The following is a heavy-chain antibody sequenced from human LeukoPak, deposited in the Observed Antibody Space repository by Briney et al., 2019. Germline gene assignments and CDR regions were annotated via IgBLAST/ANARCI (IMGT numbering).Heavy chain of an antibody. V-gene: IGHV4-59*01. CDR1: GGSISSYY. CDR3: ARAGDSGYYGY. Sequence: SETLSLTCTVSGGSISSYYWSWIRQPPGKGLEWIGYIYYSGSTNYNPSLKSRVTISVDTSKNQFSLKLSSVTAADTAVYYCARAGDSGYYGYWGQGTLVTVSS. J-gene: IGHJ4*02. D-gene: IGHD3-22*01. CDR2: IYYSGST.